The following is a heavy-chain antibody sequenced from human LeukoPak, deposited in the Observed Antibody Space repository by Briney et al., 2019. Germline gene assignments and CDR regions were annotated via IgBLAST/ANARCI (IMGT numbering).Heavy chain of an antibody. CDR3: AKDRKVTTFLRNYYYYMDV. V-gene: IGHV3-48*03. D-gene: IGHD4-17*01. CDR2: ISSSGSTI. CDR1: GFTFSSYE. Sequence: PGGSLRLSCAASGFTFSSYEMNWVRQAPGKGLEWVSYISSSGSTIYYADSVKGRFTISRDNSKNTLYLQMNSLRAEDTAVYYCAKDRKVTTFLRNYYYYMDVWGKGTTVTVSS. J-gene: IGHJ6*03.